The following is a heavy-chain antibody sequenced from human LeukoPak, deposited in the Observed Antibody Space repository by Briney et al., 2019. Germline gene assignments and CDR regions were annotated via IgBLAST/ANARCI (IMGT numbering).Heavy chain of an antibody. V-gene: IGHV3-21*01. Sequence: EGSPTLSSAASGFTFSNSDMEWVRQATGKGLEWVSSSTPSSTYRYYAEFMRRLVTVSRDDAKNSLYLQMNSLRAEDTAVYYCARTPTYGFWSSYTLDVWGQGTTVSGSS. CDR3: ARTPTYGFWSSYTLDV. CDR1: GFTFSNSD. J-gene: IGHJ6*02. CDR2: STPSSTYR. D-gene: IGHD3-3*01.